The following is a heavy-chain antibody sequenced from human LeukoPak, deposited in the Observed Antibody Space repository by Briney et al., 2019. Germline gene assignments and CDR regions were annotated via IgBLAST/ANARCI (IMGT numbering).Heavy chain of an antibody. CDR3: ARDEDCFYGSGSYSCYYYYGMDV. CDR2: ISYDGSNK. V-gene: IGHV3-30-3*01. CDR1: GFTFSSYA. Sequence: GGSLRLSCAASGFTFSSYAMHWVRQAPGKALEWVAVISYDGSNKYYADSVKGRFTISRDNSKNTLYLQMNSLRAEDTAVYYCARDEDCFYGSGSYSCYYYYGMDVWGQGTTVTVSS. D-gene: IGHD3-10*01. J-gene: IGHJ6*02.